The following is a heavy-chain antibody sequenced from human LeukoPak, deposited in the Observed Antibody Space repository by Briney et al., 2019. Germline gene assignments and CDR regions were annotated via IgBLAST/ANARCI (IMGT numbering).Heavy chain of an antibody. CDR1: GFTFSNSG. Sequence: GGSLRLSCAASGFTFSNSGMHWVRQAPGKGLEWVAVISSDGSVQYYADSVKGRFTISRDKSKNTLFLQTNSLRAEDTAVYYCARRLPYSTSWSNFDFWGQGTLVTVSS. D-gene: IGHD6-13*01. CDR3: ARRLPYSTSWSNFDF. CDR2: ISSDGSVQ. J-gene: IGHJ4*02. V-gene: IGHV3-30*03.